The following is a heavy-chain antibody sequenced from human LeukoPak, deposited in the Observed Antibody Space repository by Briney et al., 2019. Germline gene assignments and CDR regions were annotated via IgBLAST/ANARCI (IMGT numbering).Heavy chain of an antibody. CDR3: QSRFLEWLLDY. CDR2: IHYSGNT. Sequence: SETLSLTCTVSGGSTSSSNYYWGWIRQPPGKGLEWIGGIHYSGNTYYNPSLKSRVTISIDTTKNQFSLKLSSVTAADTAMYYCQSRFLEWLLDYWGQGTLVTVSS. CDR1: GGSTSSSNYY. V-gene: IGHV4-39*01. D-gene: IGHD3-3*01. J-gene: IGHJ4*02.